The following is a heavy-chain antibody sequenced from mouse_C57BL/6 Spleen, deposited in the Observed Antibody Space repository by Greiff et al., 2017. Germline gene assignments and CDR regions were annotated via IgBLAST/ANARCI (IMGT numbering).Heavy chain of an antibody. J-gene: IGHJ4*01. Sequence: EVKVEESGGGLVKPGGSLKLSCAASGFTFSSYTMSWVRQTPEKRLEWVATISGGGGNTYYPDSVKGRFTISRDNAKNTLYLQMSSRRSEDTALYYCARHEKNYYAMDYWGQGTSVTVSS. CDR2: ISGGGGNT. CDR3: ARHEKNYYAMDY. CDR1: GFTFSSYT. V-gene: IGHV5-9*01.